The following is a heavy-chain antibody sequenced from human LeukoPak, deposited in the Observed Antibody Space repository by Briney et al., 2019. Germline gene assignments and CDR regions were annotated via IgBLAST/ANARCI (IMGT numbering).Heavy chain of an antibody. CDR3: AKDAERGFDYSNSLQY. Sequence: GGSLRLSCAASGLIFTDYAFRWVRQAPGKGLEWVAVIWSDGTNMFYGSSVKGRFFIHRDDSQNTVYLEMSNLRAEDTAIYYCAKDAERGFDYSNSLQYWGQGSLVTVSS. CDR1: GLIFTDYA. V-gene: IGHV3-33*06. CDR2: IWSDGTNM. D-gene: IGHD4-11*01. J-gene: IGHJ4*02.